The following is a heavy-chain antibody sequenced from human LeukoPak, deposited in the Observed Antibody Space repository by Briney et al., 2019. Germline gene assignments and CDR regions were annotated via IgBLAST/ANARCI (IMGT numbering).Heavy chain of an antibody. CDR3: AREGATQRYFDY. CDR2: ISSSSSYI. Sequence: GGSLRLSCAASGFTFGSYSMNWVRQAPGKGLEWVSSISSSSSYIYYADSVKGRFTISRDNAQNSLYLQMNSLRAEDTAVYYCAREGATQRYFDYWGQGTLVTVSS. D-gene: IGHD3-16*01. J-gene: IGHJ4*02. V-gene: IGHV3-21*01. CDR1: GFTFGSYS.